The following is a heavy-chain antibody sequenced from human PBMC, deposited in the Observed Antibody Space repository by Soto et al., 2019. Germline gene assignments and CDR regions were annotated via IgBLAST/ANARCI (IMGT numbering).Heavy chain of an antibody. J-gene: IGHJ5*02. CDR1: GYAFGDYD. CDR3: ARMATYGTLNWFDP. V-gene: IGHV1-8*01. Sequence: QVQLVQSVAEVQRPGASVKVSCRASGYAFGDYDISWVRQAPGQGLEWMGWMNPNSANTGYAQKCQGKVSMTRDLSISPAYMELRRLSPEDTAIYYCARMATYGTLNWFDPWGQGALVTVSS. D-gene: IGHD1-1*01. CDR2: MNPNSANT.